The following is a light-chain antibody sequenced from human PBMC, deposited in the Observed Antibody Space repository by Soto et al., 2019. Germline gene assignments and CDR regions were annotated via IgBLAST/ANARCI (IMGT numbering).Light chain of an antibody. CDR2: DVN. Sequence: QSALTQPVSVSGSPGQSITISCTGTSSDVGGYNFVSWYQQHPGKAPKLMIYDVNNRPSGVSNRFSGSKSGNTASLTISGLQAEDEADYYCSSYTSSSTKLFGTGTKVTVL. J-gene: IGLJ1*01. V-gene: IGLV2-14*01. CDR3: SSYTSSSTKL. CDR1: SSDVGGYNF.